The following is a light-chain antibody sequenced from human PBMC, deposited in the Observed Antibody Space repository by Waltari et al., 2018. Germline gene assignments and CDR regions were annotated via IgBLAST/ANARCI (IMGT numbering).Light chain of an antibody. J-gene: IGKJ4*01. Sequence: EIVLTQSPATLSLSPGERATLSCRASQSVSTYLAWYQQRPGQPPRLLIYDSSSRATGIPARFSGSGSETDFTLTISSLEPEDFAVYYCQQRYKWPLTFGGGSKAEI. V-gene: IGKV3-11*01. CDR1: QSVSTY. CDR3: QQRYKWPLT. CDR2: DSS.